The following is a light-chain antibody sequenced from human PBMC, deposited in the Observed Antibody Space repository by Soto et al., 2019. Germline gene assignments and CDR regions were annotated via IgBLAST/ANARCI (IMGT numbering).Light chain of an antibody. CDR2: EVS. Sequence: QSVLTQPASVSGSPEQSITISCTGTSNDVGRYDYVSWYQQHPGKVPKLIISEVSDRPSGVSNRFSGSKSGNTASLTISGLQSEDEADYYCSSYTSTTTLVFGSGTQVTVL. CDR3: SSYTSTTTLV. CDR1: SNDVGRYDY. V-gene: IGLV2-14*01. J-gene: IGLJ1*01.